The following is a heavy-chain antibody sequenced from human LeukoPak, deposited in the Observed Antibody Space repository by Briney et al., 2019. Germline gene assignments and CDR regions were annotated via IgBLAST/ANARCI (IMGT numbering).Heavy chain of an antibody. CDR3: ARADYYYYGMDV. CDR2: IIPILGIA. Sequence: ASVKVSCKASGGAFSSYTISWVRQAPGQGLEWMGRIIPILGIANYAQKFQGRVTITADKSTSTAYMELSSLSSEDTAVYYCARADYYYYGMDVWGQGTTVTVSS. CDR1: GGAFSSYT. V-gene: IGHV1-69*02. J-gene: IGHJ6*02.